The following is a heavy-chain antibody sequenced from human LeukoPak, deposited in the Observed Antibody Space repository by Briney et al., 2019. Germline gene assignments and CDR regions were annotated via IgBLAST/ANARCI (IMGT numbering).Heavy chain of an antibody. CDR1: GYTFTGYY. J-gene: IGHJ4*02. CDR3: ARDQRYYDSSMVDY. V-gene: IGHV1-2*02. D-gene: IGHD3-22*01. CDR2: INPNSGGT. Sequence: ASVKASCKASGYTFTGYYMHWVRQAPGQGLEWMGWINPNSGGTNYAQKFQGRVTMTRDTSISTAYMELSRLRSDDTAVYYCARDQRYYDSSMVDYWGQGTLVTVSS.